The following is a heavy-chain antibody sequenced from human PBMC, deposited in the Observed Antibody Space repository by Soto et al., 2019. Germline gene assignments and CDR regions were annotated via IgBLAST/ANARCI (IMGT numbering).Heavy chain of an antibody. CDR3: SRRAPEGFDP. V-gene: IGHV4-39*01. J-gene: IGHJ5*02. CDR2: INYSGST. Sequence: QLQLQESGPGLVKTSETLSLTCTVSGGSISSSPYYWGWIRQPPGKGLEWIGSINYSGSTYYYPSLKSRLTFSEDTSKNQFSLRVISVAAADTALYYCSRRAPEGFDPWGQGTLVTVSS. CDR1: GGSISSSPYY.